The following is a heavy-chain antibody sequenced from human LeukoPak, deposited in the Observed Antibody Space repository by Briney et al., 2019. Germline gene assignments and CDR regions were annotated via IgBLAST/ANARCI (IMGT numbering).Heavy chain of an antibody. CDR3: TRLVAAGGVEAFDI. V-gene: IGHV3-73*01. CDR2: LKSKTDHYAT. Sequence: PGGSLRLSCAASGFTFYGSGIHWVRQASGKGLEWVGRLKSKTDHYATSYAASVKGRFTISRDDSKNTAYLQMNSLKSEDTAVYYCTRLVAAGGVEAFDIWGQGTTVTVSS. CDR1: GFTFYGSG. J-gene: IGHJ3*02. D-gene: IGHD6-13*01.